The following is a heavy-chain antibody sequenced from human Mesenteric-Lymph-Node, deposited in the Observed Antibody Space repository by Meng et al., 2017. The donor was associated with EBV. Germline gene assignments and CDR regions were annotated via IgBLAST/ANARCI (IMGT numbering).Heavy chain of an antibody. J-gene: IGHJ4*02. Sequence: QVRVVECGGGLVKGGGSMRLSCAVSGFTFSDYYMSWIRQAPGKGLEWISYISDSGSTVYYADSVKGRFTISRDNARDTLYLQMNSLRAEDTAVYYCAGHYDYISPWGQGTLVTVSS. D-gene: IGHD3-16*01. CDR3: AGHYDYISP. CDR1: GFTFSDYY. V-gene: IGHV3-11*01. CDR2: ISDSGSTV.